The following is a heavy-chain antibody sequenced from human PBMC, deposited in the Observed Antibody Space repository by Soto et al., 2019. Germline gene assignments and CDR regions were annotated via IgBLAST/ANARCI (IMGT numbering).Heavy chain of an antibody. Sequence: PSETLSLTCTVSGGSIGSGGYYWSWIRQHPGKGLEWIGYIYYSGITYYNPSLKSRVTISVDTSKNQFSLKLSSVTAADTAVYYCARSPGYYFDYWGQGTLGTVSS. CDR1: GGSIGSGGYY. CDR2: IYYSGIT. J-gene: IGHJ4*02. CDR3: ARSPGYYFDY. V-gene: IGHV4-31*02.